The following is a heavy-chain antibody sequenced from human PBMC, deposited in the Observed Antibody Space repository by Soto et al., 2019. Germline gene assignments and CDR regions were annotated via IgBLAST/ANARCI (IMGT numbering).Heavy chain of an antibody. CDR3: VASYGDYLDY. CDR2: INPDDSNS. D-gene: IGHD4-17*01. J-gene: IGHJ4*02. Sequence: GESLKISCKGSGYKFTTYWIGGVRHMPVKVLEGMAIINPDDSNSGSSPSFPVQVTISSDRSTRTSCLQWSSLKGSDTAIYYCVASYGDYLDYRGRGGLVTVS. V-gene: IGHV5-51*01. CDR1: GYKFTTYW.